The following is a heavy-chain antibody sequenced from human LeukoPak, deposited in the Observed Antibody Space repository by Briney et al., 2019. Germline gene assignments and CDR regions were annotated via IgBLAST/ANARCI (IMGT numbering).Heavy chain of an antibody. CDR2: IWYDGSNK. CDR1: GFTFSSYG. J-gene: IGHJ4*02. CDR3: ARDLELGTFDY. Sequence: GRSLRLSCAASGFTFSSYGMHWVGQVPAKGLEGVAVIWYDGSNKYYADSVKGRFTISRGNSKNTLYLQMNSLRAEDTAVYYCARDLELGTFDYWGQGTLVTVSS. V-gene: IGHV3-33*01. D-gene: IGHD7-27*01.